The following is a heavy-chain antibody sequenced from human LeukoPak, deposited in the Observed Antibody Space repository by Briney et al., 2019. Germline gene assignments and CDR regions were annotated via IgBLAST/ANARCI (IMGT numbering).Heavy chain of an antibody. J-gene: IGHJ5*02. Sequence: PSQTLSLTCAVYGGSFSGYYWSWIRQPPGKGLEWIGEINHSGSTNYNPSLKSRVTISVDTSKNQFSLKLSSVTAADTAVYYCASFNRRTYSGYDPWGQGTLVTVSS. V-gene: IGHV4-34*01. D-gene: IGHD5-12*01. CDR3: ASFNRRTYSGYDP. CDR2: INHSGST. CDR1: GGSFSGYY.